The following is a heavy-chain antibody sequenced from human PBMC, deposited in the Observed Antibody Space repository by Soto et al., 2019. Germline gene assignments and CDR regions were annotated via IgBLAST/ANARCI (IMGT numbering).Heavy chain of an antibody. Sequence: GESLKISCKGSGYSFTSYWIGWVRQMPGKGLEWMGIIYPGDSDTRYSPSFQGQVTISADKSISTAYLQWSSLKASDTAMYYCARARYDFWSGYLSSYFDYWGQGTLVTVSS. CDR2: IYPGDSDT. D-gene: IGHD3-3*01. CDR1: GYSFTSYW. CDR3: ARARYDFWSGYLSSYFDY. V-gene: IGHV5-51*01. J-gene: IGHJ4*02.